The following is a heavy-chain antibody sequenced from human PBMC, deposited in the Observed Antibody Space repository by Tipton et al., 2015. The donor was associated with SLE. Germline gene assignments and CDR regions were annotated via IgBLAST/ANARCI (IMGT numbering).Heavy chain of an antibody. CDR3: AGRCGMGLYR. D-gene: IGHD3-3*01. V-gene: IGHV4-34*01. Sequence: LRLSCAVYGGSFSGYYWSWIRQPPGKGLEWIGEINHSGSTKYNPSLKSRVTMSVDTSKNQFSLRLNSVTAADTAVYYCAGRCGMGLYRWGQGTLVTVSS. CDR2: INHSGST. J-gene: IGHJ4*02. CDR1: GGSFSGYY.